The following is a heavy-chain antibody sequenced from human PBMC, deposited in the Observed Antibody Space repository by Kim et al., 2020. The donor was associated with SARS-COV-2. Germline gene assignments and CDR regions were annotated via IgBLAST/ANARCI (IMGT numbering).Heavy chain of an antibody. D-gene: IGHD2-21*01. V-gene: IGHV3-23*01. J-gene: IGHJ6*02. Sequence: GGSLRLSCAASGFTFTSYAMTWVRQAPGKGLEWVSGLTGGGGRSYYADSVQGRFTISRDNFKSTLHLQMNSLRADDTAVYYCAKMRADWATTPYFYYGMDVWGQGTTVTVSS. CDR3: AKMRADWATTPYFYYGMDV. CDR2: LTGGGGRS. CDR1: GFTFTSYA.